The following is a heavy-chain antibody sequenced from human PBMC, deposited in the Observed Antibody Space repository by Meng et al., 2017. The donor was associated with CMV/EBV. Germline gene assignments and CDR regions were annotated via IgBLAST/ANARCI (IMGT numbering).Heavy chain of an antibody. CDR3: ANLAGGVPAANY. J-gene: IGHJ4*02. CDR1: GFTFSSYG. D-gene: IGHD2-2*01. CDR2: IRYDGSNK. Sequence: GESLKISCAASGFTFSSYGMYWVRQAPGKGLEWVAFIRYDGSNKYYADSVKGRFTISRDNSKNTLYLQMNSLRAEDTAVYYCANLAGGVPAANYWGQGTLVTVSS. V-gene: IGHV3-30*02.